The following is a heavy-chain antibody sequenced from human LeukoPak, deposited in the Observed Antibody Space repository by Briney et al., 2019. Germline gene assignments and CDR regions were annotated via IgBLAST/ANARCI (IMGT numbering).Heavy chain of an antibody. D-gene: IGHD5-18*01. CDR3: IYSYGYWYYFDY. CDR2: IYYSGST. J-gene: IGHJ4*02. CDR1: GGSISSSNYY. V-gene: IGHV4-39*07. Sequence: SETLSLTCTVSGGSISSSNYYWGWICQPPGKGLEWIGSIYYSGSTYYNPSLKSRVTISVDTSKNQFSLKLSSVTAADTAVYYCIYSYGYWYYFDYWGQGTLVTVSS.